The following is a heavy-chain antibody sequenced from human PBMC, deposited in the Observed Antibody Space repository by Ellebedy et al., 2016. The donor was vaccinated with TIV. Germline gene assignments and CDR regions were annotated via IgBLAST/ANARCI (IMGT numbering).Heavy chain of an antibody. CDR2: ISPDGSRR. V-gene: IGHV3-30*18. J-gene: IGHJ4*02. Sequence: GESLKISXAASGFTFRRYGMHWVRQAPGKGLEWVARISPDGSRRNYADSVKDRFTISRDNSKNTLFLHMNILRTEDTAVYYCAKPADPNPGYSASWATYFDYWGQGTLVTVSS. CDR1: GFTFRRYG. CDR3: AKPADPNPGYSASWATYFDY. D-gene: IGHD6-13*01.